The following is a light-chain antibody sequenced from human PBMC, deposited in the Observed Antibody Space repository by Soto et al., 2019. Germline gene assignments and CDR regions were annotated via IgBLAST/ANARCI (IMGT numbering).Light chain of an antibody. CDR2: KAS. J-gene: IGKJ1*01. V-gene: IGKV1-5*03. CDR3: QQRSNWPRT. Sequence: IQKTQSPSTLSGSVGDRVAITCRASQSISTYLAWYQQKPGKAPKLLIYKASSLESGVPSRFSGSGSGAEFTLTISSLEPEDFAVYYCQQRSNWPRTFGPGTKVDI. CDR1: QSISTY.